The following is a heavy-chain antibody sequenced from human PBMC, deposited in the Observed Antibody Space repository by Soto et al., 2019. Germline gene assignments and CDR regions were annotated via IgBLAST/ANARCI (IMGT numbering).Heavy chain of an antibody. CDR1: GFTFSGYY. V-gene: IGHV3-11*06. CDR3: ARPGGKYNLLDY. J-gene: IGHJ4*02. CDR2: SSNSGTFS. Sequence: PAGSLTLSCEVSGFTFSGYYISWIRQAPGKGLEWISYSSNSGTFSRYADAVKGRFSSSRENPKHLLYLQMNSLRAEDMSVYYCARPGGKYNLLDYWGQGTPVPVSS. D-gene: IGHD2-2*01.